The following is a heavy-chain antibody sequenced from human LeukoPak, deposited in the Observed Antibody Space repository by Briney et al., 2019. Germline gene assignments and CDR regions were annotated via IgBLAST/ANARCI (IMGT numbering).Heavy chain of an antibody. D-gene: IGHD3-22*01. Sequence: GGSLRLSCAASGFTFSSYAMSWVRQAPGKGLEWVSAISGSGGSTYYADSVKGRFTISRDNSKNTLYLQMNSLRPEDTAVYYCARGLAYYYDSSAYFLDFWGQGTLVTVSS. CDR1: GFTFSSYA. CDR3: ARGLAYYYDSSAYFLDF. V-gene: IGHV3-23*01. CDR2: ISGSGGST. J-gene: IGHJ4*02.